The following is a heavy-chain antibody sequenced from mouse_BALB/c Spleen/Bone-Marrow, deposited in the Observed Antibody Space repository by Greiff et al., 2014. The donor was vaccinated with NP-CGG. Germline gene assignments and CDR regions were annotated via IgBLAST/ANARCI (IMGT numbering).Heavy chain of an antibody. CDR3: ARGNYEGAMDY. Sequence: VQLQQSGAELARPGASVKLSCKASGYTFTGYWMQWVKQRPGQGLEWIGAIYPGDGDTRYTQKFKGKATVTAEKSSSTAYMQLSSLASEDSAVYYCARGNYEGAMDYWGQGTAVTVSS. D-gene: IGHD2-4*01. V-gene: IGHV1-87*01. J-gene: IGHJ4*01. CDR2: IYPGDGDT. CDR1: GYTFTGYW.